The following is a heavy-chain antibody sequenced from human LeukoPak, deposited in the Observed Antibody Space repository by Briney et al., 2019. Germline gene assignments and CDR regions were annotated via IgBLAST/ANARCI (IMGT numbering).Heavy chain of an antibody. CDR2: ISYDGSNK. CDR1: GFTFSSYD. D-gene: IGHD6-19*01. Sequence: GGSLRLSCAASGFTFSSYDMDWVRQAPGKGLEWVAVISYDGSNKYYADSVKGRFTISRDNSKNTLYLQMNSLRAEDTAVYYCARGGIAVAGTGTDYWGQGTLVTVSS. J-gene: IGHJ4*02. V-gene: IGHV3-30-3*01. CDR3: ARGGIAVAGTGTDY.